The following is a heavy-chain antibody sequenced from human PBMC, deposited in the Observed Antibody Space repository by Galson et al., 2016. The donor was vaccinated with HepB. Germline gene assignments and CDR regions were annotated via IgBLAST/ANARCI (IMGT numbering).Heavy chain of an antibody. CDR3: LSGSYYFEH. Sequence: SETLSLTCAVYGGSFSAHYWTLIRQPPGKGLEWIGEISQSEGTRYNPSLKSRVTISLDTTENQFSLKLTSVAAADTAVYYCLSGSYYFEHWGQGTLVTVSS. D-gene: IGHD3-10*01. CDR1: GGSFSAHY. CDR2: ISQSEGT. V-gene: IGHV4-34*01. J-gene: IGHJ4*02.